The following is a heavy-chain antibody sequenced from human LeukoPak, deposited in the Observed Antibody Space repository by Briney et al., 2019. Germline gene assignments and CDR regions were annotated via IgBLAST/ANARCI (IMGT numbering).Heavy chain of an antibody. J-gene: IGHJ4*02. CDR1: GGSISSYY. Sequence: SETLSLTCTVSGGSISSYYWSWLRQPPGKGLEWIGYIYYSGSTNYNPSLKSRVTISVDTSKNQFSLKLSSVTAADTAVYYCARGLLYYYDSSGYYSYFDYWGQGTLVTVSS. CDR2: IYYSGST. D-gene: IGHD3-22*01. CDR3: ARGLLYYYDSSGYYSYFDY. V-gene: IGHV4-59*01.